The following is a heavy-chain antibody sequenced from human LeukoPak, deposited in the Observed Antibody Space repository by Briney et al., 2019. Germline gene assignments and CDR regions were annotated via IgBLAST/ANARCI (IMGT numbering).Heavy chain of an antibody. D-gene: IGHD3-10*01. CDR2: IIPIFGTA. CDR3: ARDKVMGYGSGSYYYYYYYGMDV. Sequence: SVKVSCKASGGTFSSYAISWVRQAPGQGLEWMGGIIPIFGTANYAQKFQGRVTITADESTSTAYMELSSLRSEDTAVYYCARDKVMGYGSGSYYYYYYYGMDVWGQGTTVTVSS. V-gene: IGHV1-69*13. CDR1: GGTFSSYA. J-gene: IGHJ6*02.